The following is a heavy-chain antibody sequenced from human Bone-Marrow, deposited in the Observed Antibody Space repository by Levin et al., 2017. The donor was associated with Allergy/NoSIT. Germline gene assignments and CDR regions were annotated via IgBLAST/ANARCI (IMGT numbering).Heavy chain of an antibody. D-gene: IGHD5-12*01. CDR1: GFTFSNAW. Sequence: GGSLRLSCAASGFTFSNAWMSWVRQAPGKGLEWVGRIKSKTDGGTTDYAAPVKGRFTISRDDSKNTLYLQMNSLKTEDTAVYYCTTDPWWGYSGYGFDYWGQGTLVTVSS. CDR2: IKSKTDGGTT. J-gene: IGHJ4*02. V-gene: IGHV3-15*01. CDR3: TTDPWWGYSGYGFDY.